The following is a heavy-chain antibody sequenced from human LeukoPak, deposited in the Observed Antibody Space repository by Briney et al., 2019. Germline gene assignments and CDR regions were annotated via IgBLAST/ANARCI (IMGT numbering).Heavy chain of an antibody. V-gene: IGHV3-20*04. CDR2: INWNGSIT. D-gene: IGHD3-10*02. J-gene: IGHJ6*04. CDR1: GFIFDDYG. CDR3: AELGITMIGGV. Sequence: GGSLRLSCAASGFIFDDYGMSWVRQAPGKGLEWVSGINWNGSITGYADSVKGRFTISRDNAKNSLYLQMNSLRAEDTAVYYCAELGITMIGGVWGKGTTVTISS.